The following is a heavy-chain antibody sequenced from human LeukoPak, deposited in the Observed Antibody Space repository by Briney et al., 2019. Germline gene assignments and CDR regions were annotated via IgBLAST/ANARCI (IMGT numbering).Heavy chain of an antibody. D-gene: IGHD6-13*01. CDR2: IYYSGST. CDR1: GGSISSYY. CDR3: ARGQSLAAAGIFDY. J-gene: IGHJ4*02. V-gene: IGHV4-59*01. Sequence: KPSETLSLTCTVSGGSISSYYWSWIRQPPGKGLEWIGYIYYSGSTNYNPSLKSRVTISVDTSKNQFSLKLSSVTAADTAVYYCARGQSLAAAGIFDYWGQGTLVTVSS.